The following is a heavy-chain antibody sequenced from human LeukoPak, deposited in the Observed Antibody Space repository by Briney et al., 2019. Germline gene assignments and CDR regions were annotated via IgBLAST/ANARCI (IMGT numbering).Heavy chain of an antibody. Sequence: ASVKVSCKASGYTFTNYGVSWVRQAPGQGLEWMGWISAYNGYTNYAQKFQFRVTMTTDTSTSTAYMELRSLTSDDTAVYYCASVLWGYDFWSGPERYYFDYWGQGTLVTVSS. CDR2: ISAYNGYT. CDR1: GYTFTNYG. V-gene: IGHV1-18*01. CDR3: ASVLWGYDFWSGPERYYFDY. J-gene: IGHJ4*02. D-gene: IGHD3-3*01.